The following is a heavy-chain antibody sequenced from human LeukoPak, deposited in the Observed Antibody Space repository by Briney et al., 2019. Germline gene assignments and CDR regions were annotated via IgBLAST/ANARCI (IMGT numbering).Heavy chain of an antibody. CDR1: GFTFSSYS. Sequence: GGSLRLSCAASGFTFSSYSMNWVRQAPGKGLEWVSSISSSSSYIYYADSVKGRFTISRDNAKNSLYLQMNSLRAQDTAVYYCARYLYCSSTSCFMPNYYYYYGMDVWGQGTTVTVSS. CDR2: ISSSSSYI. CDR3: ARYLYCSSTSCFMPNYYYYYGMDV. J-gene: IGHJ6*02. D-gene: IGHD2-2*01. V-gene: IGHV3-21*01.